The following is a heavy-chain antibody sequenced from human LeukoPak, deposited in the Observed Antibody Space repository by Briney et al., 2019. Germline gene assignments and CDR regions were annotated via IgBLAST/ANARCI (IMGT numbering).Heavy chain of an antibody. D-gene: IGHD6-13*01. V-gene: IGHV3-7*01. J-gene: IGHJ4*02. CDR3: ARETPDSSSWTDFDY. Sequence: GGSLRLSCAASGFTLSSHWMSWVRQAPGKGLEWVANMNQDGSEKYYVDSVKGRFTISRDNAKNSLYLQMNSLRAENTAVYYCARETPDSSSWTDFDYWGQGTLVTVSS. CDR2: MNQDGSEK. CDR1: GFTLSSHW.